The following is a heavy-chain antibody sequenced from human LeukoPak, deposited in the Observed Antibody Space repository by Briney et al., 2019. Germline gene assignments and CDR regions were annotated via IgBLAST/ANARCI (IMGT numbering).Heavy chain of an antibody. Sequence: GGSLRLSCAASGFSFSNHDMIWVRQDPGGGLRWVSAVTGNGTTTYYADSVKGRFTVSRDNSKNTLYLQMNSLRAEDTGVYYCAKIQGYVDVWGKGTTVIVSS. CDR3: AKIQGYVDV. J-gene: IGHJ6*03. CDR2: VTGNGTTT. V-gene: IGHV3-23*01. CDR1: GFSFSNHD.